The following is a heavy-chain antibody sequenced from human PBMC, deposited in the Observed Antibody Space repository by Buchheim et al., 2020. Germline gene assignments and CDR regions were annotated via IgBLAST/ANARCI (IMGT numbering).Heavy chain of an antibody. CDR3: AKLGYCSGDSCYPYYFDY. Sequence: QVQLQESGPGLVKPSATLSLTCTVSGGSISSYYWSWILQPPGKGLEWIGYIYYSGSTNYNPSLKSRVTISVDTSKNQFSLKLSSVTAADTAVYYCAKLGYCSGDSCYPYYFDYCGQGTL. CDR2: IYYSGST. D-gene: IGHD2-15*01. CDR1: GGSISSYY. V-gene: IGHV4-59*08. J-gene: IGHJ4*02.